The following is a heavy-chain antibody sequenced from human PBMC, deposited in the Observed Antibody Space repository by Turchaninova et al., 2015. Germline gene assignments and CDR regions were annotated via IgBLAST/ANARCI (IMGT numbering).Heavy chain of an antibody. Sequence: EVQLVESGGGLFKPGGSLRLPCSASGLSFSSYAMHWVRQAAGKGLEYVSAISSNGGSTYYADSVKGRFTISRDNSKNTLFLQMSSLRAEDTAVYYCVGGYSSGSPYWGQGTLVTVS. D-gene: IGHD5-18*01. CDR1: GLSFSSYA. CDR3: VGGYSSGSPY. J-gene: IGHJ4*02. V-gene: IGHV3-64D*06. CDR2: ISSNGGST.